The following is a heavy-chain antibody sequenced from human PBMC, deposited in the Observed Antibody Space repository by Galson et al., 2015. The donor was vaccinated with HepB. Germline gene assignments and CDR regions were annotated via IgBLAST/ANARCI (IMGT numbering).Heavy chain of an antibody. V-gene: IGHV1-18*01. J-gene: IGHJ5*02. CDR2: IGAYNGHR. CDR3: ASDHCGGDNCPREDWFDP. D-gene: IGHD2-21*01. Sequence: SVKVSCKASGYSFSSFGISWVRQAPGQGLEWMGWIGAYNGHRNYAQRFQGRVTMSTDTSTNTAYMELGSLRSDDTAVYYCASDHCGGDNCPREDWFDPWGQGTLVTVSS. CDR1: GYSFSSFG.